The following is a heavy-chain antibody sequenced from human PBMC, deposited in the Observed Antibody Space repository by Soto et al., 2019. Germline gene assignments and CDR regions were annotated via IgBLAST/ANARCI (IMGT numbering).Heavy chain of an antibody. CDR2: IYSIGST. V-gene: IGHV4-61*05. D-gene: IGHD3-10*01. CDR1: SASISSSSYT. Sequence: PSETLSLTCTVSSASISSSSYTWGWLRQPPGKGLEWIGYIYSIGSTNYNPSLRSRVTMSVDTSQDQFSLKLSSVTAADTAVYYCARAPRGNYGYPSYFDYWGQGTLVTVSS. J-gene: IGHJ4*02. CDR3: ARAPRGNYGYPSYFDY.